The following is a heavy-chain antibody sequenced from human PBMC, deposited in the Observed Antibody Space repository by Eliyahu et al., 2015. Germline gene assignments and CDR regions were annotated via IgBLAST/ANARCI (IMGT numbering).Heavy chain of an antibody. J-gene: IGHJ6*03. V-gene: IGHV1-69*02. CDR3: ARAPGYCTNGVCSIYYYYMDV. D-gene: IGHD2-8*01. CDR1: GGTFSSYT. CDR2: IIPILGIA. Sequence: XVKKPGSSVKVSCKASGGTFSSYTISWVRQAPGQGLEWMGRIIPILGIANYAQKFQGRVTITADKSTSTAYMELSSLRSEDTAVYYCARAPGYCTNGVCSIYYYYMDVWGKGTTVTVSS.